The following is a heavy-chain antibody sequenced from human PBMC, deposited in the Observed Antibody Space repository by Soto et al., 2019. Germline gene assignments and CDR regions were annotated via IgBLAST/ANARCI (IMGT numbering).Heavy chain of an antibody. V-gene: IGHV1-18*01. CDR1: GYTFTSYG. D-gene: IGHD3-10*01. CDR2: ISAYNGNT. Sequence: GASVKVSCKASGYTFTSYGISWVRQAPGQGLEWMGWISAYNGNTNYAQKLQGRVTMTTDTSTSTAYMELRSLRSDDRAVYYCARGPPYYYGSGLLNWFDPWGQGTLVTVSS. CDR3: ARGPPYYYGSGLLNWFDP. J-gene: IGHJ5*02.